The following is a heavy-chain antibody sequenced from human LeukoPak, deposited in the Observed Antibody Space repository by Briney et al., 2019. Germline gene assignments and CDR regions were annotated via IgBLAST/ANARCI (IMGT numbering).Heavy chain of an antibody. CDR2: INHSGST. J-gene: IGHJ4*02. CDR1: GGSFSGYY. V-gene: IGHV4-34*01. CDR3: ARGSALSYYDSSGSRRFDY. Sequence: SETLSLTCAVYGGSFSGYYWSWIRQPPGKGLEWIGEINHSGSTNYNPSLKSRVTISVDTSKNQFSLKLSSVTAADTAVYYCARGSALSYYDSSGSRRFDYWGQGTLVTVSS. D-gene: IGHD3-22*01.